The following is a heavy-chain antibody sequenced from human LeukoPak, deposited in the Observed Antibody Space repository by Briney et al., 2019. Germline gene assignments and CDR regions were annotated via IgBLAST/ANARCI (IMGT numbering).Heavy chain of an antibody. Sequence: SGGSLRLSCAASGFTFSSYSMNWVRQAPGKGLEWVSSISSSSSYIYYADSVKGRFTISRDNAKNSLYLQMNSLRAEDTAVYYCARVQGWGYSSSWSSFDYWGQGTLVTVSS. J-gene: IGHJ4*02. CDR1: GFTFSSYS. D-gene: IGHD6-13*01. CDR2: ISSSSSYI. CDR3: ARVQGWGYSSSWSSFDY. V-gene: IGHV3-21*01.